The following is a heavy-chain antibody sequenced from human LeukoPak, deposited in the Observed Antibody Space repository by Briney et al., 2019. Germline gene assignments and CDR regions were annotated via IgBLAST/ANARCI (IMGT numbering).Heavy chain of an antibody. CDR2: ISWNSGSI. D-gene: IGHD3-22*01. CDR3: AKDASYYYDSSGSVAFDI. Sequence: GRSLRLSCAASGFTFDDYAMHWVRQAPGKGLEWVSGISWNSGSIGYADSVKGRFTISRDNAKNSLYLQMNSLRAEDTALYYCAKDASYYYDSSGSVAFDIWGQGTMVTVSS. CDR1: GFTFDDYA. V-gene: IGHV3-9*01. J-gene: IGHJ3*02.